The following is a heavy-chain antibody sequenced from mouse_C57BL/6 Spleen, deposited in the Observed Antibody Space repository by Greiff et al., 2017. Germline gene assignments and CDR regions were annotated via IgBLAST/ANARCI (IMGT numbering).Heavy chain of an antibody. CDR3: ARSSSGYFAWFAY. D-gene: IGHD3-2*02. CDR1: GYSFTGYY. V-gene: IGHV1-42*01. Sequence: VQLQQSGPELVKPGASVKISCKASGYSFTGYYMNWVKQSPEKSLEWIGEINPSTGGTTYNQKFKAKATLTVDKSSSTAYMQLKSLTSEDSAVYYCARSSSGYFAWFAYWGQGTLVTVSA. J-gene: IGHJ3*01. CDR2: INPSTGGT.